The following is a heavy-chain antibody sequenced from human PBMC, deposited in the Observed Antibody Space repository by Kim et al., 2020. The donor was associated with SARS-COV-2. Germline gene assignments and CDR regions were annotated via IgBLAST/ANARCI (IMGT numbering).Heavy chain of an antibody. J-gene: IGHJ6*02. D-gene: IGHD2-21*02. V-gene: IGHV3-15*01. CDR3: TTLQPVVTYYYYGMDV. Sequence: PVKGRFTISRDESKNTLYLQMNSLKTEDTAVYYCTTLQPVVTYYYYGMDVWGQGTTVTVSS.